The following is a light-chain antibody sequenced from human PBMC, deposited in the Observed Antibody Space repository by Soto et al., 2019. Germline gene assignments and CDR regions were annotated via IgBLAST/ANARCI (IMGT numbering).Light chain of an antibody. V-gene: IGLV2-11*01. CDR1: SSDIGTYNF. CDR3: CSYAVANTLV. J-gene: IGLJ3*02. CDR2: DVT. Sequence: QSALTQPRSVSGSPGQSVTFSCIGTSSDIGTYNFVSWYQQNPGKVPKLLIYDVTKRPSGVPDRFSGSKSGNTASLTISGLQSEDEADYYCCSYAVANTLVFGGGTKVTVL.